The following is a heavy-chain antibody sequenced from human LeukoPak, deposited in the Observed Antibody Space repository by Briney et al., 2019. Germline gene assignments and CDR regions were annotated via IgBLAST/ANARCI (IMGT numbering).Heavy chain of an antibody. D-gene: IGHD5-24*01. V-gene: IGHV4-61*01. CDR2: IYYSGTT. CDR1: GGSITSNSYY. Sequence: SETLSLTCTVSGGSITSNSYYWSWIRQPPGRGLEWIGYIYYSGTTNYNPSLKSRVTISVDMSINQFFLKLRSVTAADTAVYYCARAGRRDGYNRWFDPWGQGTLVTVSS. CDR3: ARAGRRDGYNRWFDP. J-gene: IGHJ5*02.